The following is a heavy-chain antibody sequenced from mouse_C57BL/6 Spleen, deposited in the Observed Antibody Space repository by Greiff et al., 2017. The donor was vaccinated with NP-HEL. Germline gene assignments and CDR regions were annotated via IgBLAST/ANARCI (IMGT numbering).Heavy chain of an antibody. V-gene: IGHV5-17*01. Sequence: EVMLVESGGGLVKPGGSLKLSCAASGFTFSDYGMHWVRQAPEKGLEWVAYISSGSSTIYYADTVKGRFTISRDNAKNTLFLQMTILRSEDTAMYYCARDGYDPWFAYWGQGTLVTVSA. CDR2: ISSGSSTI. J-gene: IGHJ3*01. D-gene: IGHD2-2*01. CDR1: GFTFSDYG. CDR3: ARDGYDPWFAY.